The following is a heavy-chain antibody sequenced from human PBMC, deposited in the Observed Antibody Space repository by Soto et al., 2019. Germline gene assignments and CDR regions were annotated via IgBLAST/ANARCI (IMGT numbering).Heavy chain of an antibody. CDR3: ARDPYSSSWYDPAGGY. CDR1: GGSISSYY. V-gene: IGHV4-59*01. J-gene: IGHJ4*02. CDR2: IYYSGST. D-gene: IGHD6-13*01. Sequence: SETLSLTCTVSGGSISSYYWSWIRQPPGKGLEWIGYIYYSGSTNYNPSLKSRVTISVDTSKNQFSLKLSSVTAADTAVYYCARDPYSSSWYDPAGGYWGQGTLVTVSS.